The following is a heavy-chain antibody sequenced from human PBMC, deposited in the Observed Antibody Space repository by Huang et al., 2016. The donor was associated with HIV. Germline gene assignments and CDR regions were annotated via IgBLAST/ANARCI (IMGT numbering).Heavy chain of an antibody. Sequence: EVQLVQSGAEVKKPGESLKISCKGSGYSFSTYWIGWVRQMPGKGLEWMGMIFPGYSDTRYSPSFQGQVTISADKSISTAYLQWSSLKASDTAMYYCASTASYSGSYRGAFDIWGQGTMVTVSS. CDR3: ASTASYSGSYRGAFDI. V-gene: IGHV5-51*03. D-gene: IGHD1-26*01. CDR1: GYSFSTYW. CDR2: IFPGYSDT. J-gene: IGHJ3*02.